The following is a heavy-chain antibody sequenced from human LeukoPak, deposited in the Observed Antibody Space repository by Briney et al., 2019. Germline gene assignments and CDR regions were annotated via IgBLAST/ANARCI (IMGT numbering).Heavy chain of an antibody. D-gene: IGHD3-9*01. CDR2: MNPNSGNT. CDR1: GYTFTSYD. CDR3: ARGLTRQPWAFDI. Sequence: GASVKVSCKASGYTFTSYDINWVRQATGQGLEWVGWMNPNSGNTGYAQKFQGRVTITRNTSISTAYMELSSLRSEDTAVYYCARGLTRQPWAFDIWGQGTMVTVSS. J-gene: IGHJ3*02. V-gene: IGHV1-8*03.